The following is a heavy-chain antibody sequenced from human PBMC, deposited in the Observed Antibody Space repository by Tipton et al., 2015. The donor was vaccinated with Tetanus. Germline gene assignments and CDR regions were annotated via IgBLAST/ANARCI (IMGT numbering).Heavy chain of an antibody. CDR3: AKGDPGNFDS. Sequence: QLVQSGAEVKKPGESLKISCQGSGYNFNLYWIAWVRQMPGKGLEYMGIIYPGNSDTRYSPSFQGQVTISADKSTSTAYLQWSSLKASDTAIYYCAKGDPGNFDSWGQGTQVIVSS. CDR2: IYPGNSDT. CDR1: GYNFNLYW. J-gene: IGHJ4*02. D-gene: IGHD3-9*01. V-gene: IGHV5-51*01.